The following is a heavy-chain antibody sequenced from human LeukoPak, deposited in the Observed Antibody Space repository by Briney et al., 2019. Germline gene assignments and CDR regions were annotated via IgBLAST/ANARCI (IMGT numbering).Heavy chain of an antibody. J-gene: IGHJ5*02. CDR3: ARAGPPALDP. CDR1: GFTFTNFE. V-gene: IGHV3-48*03. Sequence: PGGSLRLSCAASGFTFTNFEMNWVRQAPGKGLEWVSYISYSGSTTSYADSVKGRFTISTDNAKNSLYLQMNSLRAEDTAVYYCARAGPPALDPWGRGTLVTVSS. CDR2: ISYSGSTT.